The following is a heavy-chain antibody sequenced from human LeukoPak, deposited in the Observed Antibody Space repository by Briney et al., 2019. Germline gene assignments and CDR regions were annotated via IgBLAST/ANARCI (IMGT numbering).Heavy chain of an antibody. CDR1: GGTFSSHA. V-gene: IGHV1-69*13. CDR3: ARVILGYCSSTSCYTGGRLNWFDP. CDR2: IIPIFGTA. Sequence: GASVKASCKASGGTFSSHAISWVRQAPGQGLEWMGGIIPIFGTANYAQKFQGRVTITADESTSTAYMELSSLRSEDTAVYYCARVILGYCSSTSCYTGGRLNWFDPWGRGTLVTVSS. D-gene: IGHD2-2*02. J-gene: IGHJ5*02.